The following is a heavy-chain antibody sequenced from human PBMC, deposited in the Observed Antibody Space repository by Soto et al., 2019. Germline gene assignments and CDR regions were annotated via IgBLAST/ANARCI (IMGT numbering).Heavy chain of an antibody. CDR1: GFTFSSYA. D-gene: IGHD1-26*01. CDR2: ISGSGGST. Sequence: EVQLLESGGGLVQPGGSLRLSCAASGFTFSSYAMSWVRQAPGKGLEWVSAISGSGGSTYYADSVKGRFTISRDNSKNTLYLQMNSLRAEDTAVYDCAKDVVGATTVFDYWGQGTLVTVSS. J-gene: IGHJ4*02. CDR3: AKDVVGATTVFDY. V-gene: IGHV3-23*01.